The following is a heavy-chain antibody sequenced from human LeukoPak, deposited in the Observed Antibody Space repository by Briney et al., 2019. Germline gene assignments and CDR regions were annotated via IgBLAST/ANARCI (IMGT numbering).Heavy chain of an antibody. CDR1: GFTVSSNY. D-gene: IGHD3-22*01. V-gene: IGHV3-53*01. CDR3: AREGDSSGYYY. CDR2: IYSGGST. J-gene: IGHJ4*02. Sequence: PGGSLRLSCAASGFTVSSNYMSWVRQAPGKGLEWVSVIYSGGSTYYADSVTGRFTISRDNSKNTLYLQMNSLRAEDTAVYYCAREGDSSGYYYWGQGTLVTVSS.